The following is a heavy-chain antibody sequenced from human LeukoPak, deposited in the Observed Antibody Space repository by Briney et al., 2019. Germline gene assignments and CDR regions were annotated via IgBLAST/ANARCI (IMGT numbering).Heavy chain of an antibody. Sequence: MRGESLKISCKCSGYSFTSYWISWVRPMPGKGLEWMGRIDPSDSYTNYSPSFQGHVTISADKSISTAYLQWSSLKASDTAMYYCARHSLRYSYGRTPNWFDPWGQGTLVTVSS. CDR1: GYSFTSYW. CDR3: ARHSLRYSYGRTPNWFDP. V-gene: IGHV5-10-1*01. D-gene: IGHD5-18*01. J-gene: IGHJ5*02. CDR2: IDPSDSYT.